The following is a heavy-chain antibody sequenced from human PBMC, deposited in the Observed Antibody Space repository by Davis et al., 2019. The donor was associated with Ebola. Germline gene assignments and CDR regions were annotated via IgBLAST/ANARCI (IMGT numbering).Heavy chain of an antibody. CDR2: IYPGDSDT. Sequence: PGGSLRLSCKGSGYSFTSYWIGWVRQMPGKGLEWMGIIYPGDSDTRYSPSFQGQVTISADKSISTAYLQWSSLKASDTAVYYCASAYSSSLGDYFDYWGQGTLVTVSS. D-gene: IGHD6-6*01. CDR1: GYSFTSYW. V-gene: IGHV5-51*01. J-gene: IGHJ4*02. CDR3: ASAYSSSLGDYFDY.